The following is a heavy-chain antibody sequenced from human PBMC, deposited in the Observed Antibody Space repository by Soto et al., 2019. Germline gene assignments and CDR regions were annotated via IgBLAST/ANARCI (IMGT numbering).Heavy chain of an antibody. J-gene: IGHJ6*02. CDR3: AKDPQRYDFWSGYYNYYYYGMDV. CDR2: ISYGGSNK. CDR1: VFIFTNYA. V-gene: IGHV3-30*18. D-gene: IGHD3-3*01. Sequence: PGGSLRLSCAASVFIFTNYAMNWVRQAPGKGLEWVSVISYGGSNKYYADSVKGRFTISRDNSKNTLYLQMNSLRAEDTAVYYCAKDPQRYDFWSGYYNYYYYGMDVWGQGTTVTVSS.